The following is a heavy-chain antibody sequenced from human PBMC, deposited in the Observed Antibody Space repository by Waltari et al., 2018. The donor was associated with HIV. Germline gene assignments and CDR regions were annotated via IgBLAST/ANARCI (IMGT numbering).Heavy chain of an antibody. D-gene: IGHD2-2*01. CDR2: IKSKTDAGTT. J-gene: IGHJ4*02. CDR3: TTDPVYCSSTSCYAGI. CDR1: GFTFSNAS. Sequence: EVQLVESGGGLVKPGGYLRLSCAASGFTFSNASMSWVRQAPGKGLEWVGRIKSKTDAGTTGYAAPVKGRFTFSRDDSKDTLYLQMNSLKTEDTAVYYCTTDPVYCSSTSCYAGIWGQGTLVTVSS. V-gene: IGHV3-15*01.